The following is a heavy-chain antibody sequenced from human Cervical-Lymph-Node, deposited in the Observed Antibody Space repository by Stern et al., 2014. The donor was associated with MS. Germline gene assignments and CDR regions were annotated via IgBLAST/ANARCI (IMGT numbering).Heavy chain of an antibody. CDR1: GGSMRGNY. CDR2: IYHSGST. Sequence: VQLVESGPGLVKPSATLSLTCNGSGGSMRGNYWTRIRQPPGKGLEWIGYIYHSGSTTSNPALKSRVTISIDTSKNQFSLKLSSVGASDTAIYYCARARATRHLDSWGQGTLVTVSS. CDR3: ARARATRHLDS. V-gene: IGHV4-59*01. J-gene: IGHJ4*02.